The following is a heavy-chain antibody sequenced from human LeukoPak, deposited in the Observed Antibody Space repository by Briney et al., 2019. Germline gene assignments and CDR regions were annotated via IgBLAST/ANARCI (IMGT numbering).Heavy chain of an antibody. J-gene: IGHJ6*04. Sequence: GGSLRLPCAASGLTVSSNYMSWVRQAPGKGLEWVSVIYSGGRTHYADSVKGRFTISRDNSKNTLYLQMNSLRAEDTAVYYCARAPDLAYGMDVWGKGTTVTVSS. CDR1: GLTVSSNY. D-gene: IGHD2-15*01. V-gene: IGHV3-53*01. CDR3: ARAPDLAYGMDV. CDR2: IYSGGRT.